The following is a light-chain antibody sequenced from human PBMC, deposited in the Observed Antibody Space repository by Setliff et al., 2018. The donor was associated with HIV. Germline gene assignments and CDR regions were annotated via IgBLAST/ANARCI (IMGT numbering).Light chain of an antibody. CDR3: ASHSSSTTWL. J-gene: IGLJ3*02. V-gene: IGLV2-14*03. CDR1: NSDFLGSNY. Sequence: QSALTQPASVSGSPGQSITISCTGSNSDFLGSNYVSWYQQYPGKAPQLIIYDVTYRPSGVSDRISASKSGNTAFLTISGLQTEDEADYYCASHSSSTTWLFGGGTK. CDR2: DVT.